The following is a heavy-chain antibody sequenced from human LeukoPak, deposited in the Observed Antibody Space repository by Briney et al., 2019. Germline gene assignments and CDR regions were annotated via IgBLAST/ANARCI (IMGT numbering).Heavy chain of an antibody. CDR1: GGTFSSYA. V-gene: IGHV1-69*06. CDR3: ASPGFLRPLGAFDI. Sequence: GASVKVSCKASGGTFSSYAISWVRQAPGQGLEWMGGIIPIFGTANYAQKFQGRVTITADKSTSTAYMELSSLRSEDTAVYYCASPGFLRPLGAFDIWGQGTMVTVSS. J-gene: IGHJ3*02. D-gene: IGHD2/OR15-2a*01. CDR2: IIPIFGTA.